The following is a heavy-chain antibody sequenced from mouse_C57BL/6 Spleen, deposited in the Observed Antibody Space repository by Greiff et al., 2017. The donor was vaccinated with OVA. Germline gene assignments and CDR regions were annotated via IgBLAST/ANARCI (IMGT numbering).Heavy chain of an antibody. J-gene: IGHJ1*03. CDR3: ARHVPYYYGSSYWYFDV. D-gene: IGHD1-1*01. V-gene: IGHV1-62-2*01. Sequence: VKLQESGAELVKPGASVKLSCKASGYTFTEYTIHWVKQRSGQGLEWIGWFYPGSGSITYNEKFKDKATLTADKSSSTVYMELSRLTSEDSAVYFCARHVPYYYGSSYWYFDVWGTGTTVTVSS. CDR2: FYPGSGSI. CDR1: GYTFTEYT.